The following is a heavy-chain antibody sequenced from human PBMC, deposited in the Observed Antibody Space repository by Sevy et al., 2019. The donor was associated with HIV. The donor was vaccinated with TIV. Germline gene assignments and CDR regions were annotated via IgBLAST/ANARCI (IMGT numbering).Heavy chain of an antibody. CDR2: ISHSTNTR. J-gene: IGHJ4*02. Sequence: GGSLRLSCAASGFTFSSFGMNWVRQAPGKGLEWISYISHSTNTRLYAASVTGRFSISRDNARNSLYLQMNSLRAEDTAIYYCARDGGCTSTSCLLYFDYWGQGTPVTVSS. CDR3: ARDGGCTSTSCLLYFDY. D-gene: IGHD2-2*01. CDR1: GFTFSSFG. V-gene: IGHV3-48*01.